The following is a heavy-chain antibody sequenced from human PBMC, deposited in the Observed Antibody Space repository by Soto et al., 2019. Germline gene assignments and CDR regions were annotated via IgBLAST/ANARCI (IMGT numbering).Heavy chain of an antibody. V-gene: IGHV1-18*04. CDR2: ISAYNGNT. J-gene: IGHJ6*02. D-gene: IGHD2-15*01. CDR1: GHTFTSYG. Sequence: ASVKVSCKASGHTFTSYGISWVRQAPGQGLEWMGWISAYNGNTNYAQKLQGRVTMTTDTSTSTAYMELRSLRSDDTAVYYCARDVGSCSGGSCYSSYYYYGMDVWGQGTTVTVSS. CDR3: ARDVGSCSGGSCYSSYYYYGMDV.